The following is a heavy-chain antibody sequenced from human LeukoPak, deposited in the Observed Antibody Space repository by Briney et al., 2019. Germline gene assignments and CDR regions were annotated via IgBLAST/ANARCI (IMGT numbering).Heavy chain of an antibody. D-gene: IGHD3-10*01. J-gene: IGHJ3*02. CDR1: GYSISSGYY. Sequence: SETLSLTCAVSGYSISSGYYWGWIRQPPGKGLEWIGSIYHSGSTYYNPSLKSRVTISVDTSKNQFSLKLSSVTAADTAVYYCARTKFGGDDAFGIWGQGTMVTVSS. V-gene: IGHV4-38-2*01. CDR3: ARTKFGGDDAFGI. CDR2: IYHSGST.